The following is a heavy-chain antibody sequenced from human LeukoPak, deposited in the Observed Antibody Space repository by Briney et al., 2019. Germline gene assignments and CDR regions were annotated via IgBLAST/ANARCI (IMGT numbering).Heavy chain of an antibody. Sequence: GGSLRLSCAASGFTFSRNAMSWVRQAPGKGLEWVSSLSGSGGDAYYADSVKGRFTISRDNSKNTVYLQMNSLRAEDTAVYYCAKDPYGTRYFDYWSQGTLVTVSS. CDR2: LSGSGGDA. V-gene: IGHV3-23*01. CDR1: GFTFSRNA. D-gene: IGHD2-2*01. J-gene: IGHJ4*02. CDR3: AKDPYGTRYFDY.